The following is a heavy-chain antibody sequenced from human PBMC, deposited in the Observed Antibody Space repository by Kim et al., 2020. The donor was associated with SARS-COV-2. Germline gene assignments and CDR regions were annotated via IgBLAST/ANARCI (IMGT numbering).Heavy chain of an antibody. D-gene: IGHD1-26*01. CDR3: ASGESGSYLVPFDY. Sequence: GGSLRLSCAASGFTFSSYAMHWVRQAPGKGLEWVAVISYDGSNKYYADSVKGRFTISRDNSKNTLYLQMNSLRAEDTAVYYCASGESGSYLVPFDYWGQG. CDR1: GFTFSSYA. J-gene: IGHJ4*02. V-gene: IGHV3-30-3*01. CDR2: ISYDGSNK.